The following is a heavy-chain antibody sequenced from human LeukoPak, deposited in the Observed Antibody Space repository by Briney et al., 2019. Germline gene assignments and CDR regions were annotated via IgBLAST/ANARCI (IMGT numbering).Heavy chain of an antibody. CDR1: GYNFTSYG. CDR3: ARFFTLYDAFDI. V-gene: IGHV1-18*01. Sequence: ASVKVSCKASGYNFTSYGISWVRQAPGQGLEWMGWISTYNGNTNYAQNLQGRVTMTTDTSTSTVYMELRSLRSDDTAVYYCARFFTLYDAFDIWGQGTMDTVSS. CDR2: ISTYNGNT. J-gene: IGHJ3*02. D-gene: IGHD2-15*01.